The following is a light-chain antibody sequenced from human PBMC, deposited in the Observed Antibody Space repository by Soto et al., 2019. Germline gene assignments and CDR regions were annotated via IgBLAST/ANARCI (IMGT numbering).Light chain of an antibody. J-gene: IGKJ5*01. V-gene: IGKV1-5*01. CDR1: QSVSGW. CDR3: QQYNSFSLIT. Sequence: DIELTQSPSTLCASVGDTLTVTWRASQSVSGWLAWYQQKPGEATKLMIYDASALPRGVPSRFSGTGSGTEFTLTISNLQPDDFATYFCQQYNSFSLITFGQGTRLEIK. CDR2: DAS.